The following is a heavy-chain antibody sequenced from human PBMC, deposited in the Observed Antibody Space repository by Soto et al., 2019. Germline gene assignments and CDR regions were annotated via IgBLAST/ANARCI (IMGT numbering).Heavy chain of an antibody. CDR1: GYTFTSYA. V-gene: IGHV1-3*01. Sequence: ASVKVSCKASGYTFTSYAMHWVRQAPGQRLEWMGWINAGNGNTKYSQKFQGRVTITRDTSASTAYMELSSLRSEDTAVYYCARENWIYVNYYGMDVWGQGTTVTVSS. CDR2: INAGNGNT. D-gene: IGHD1-7*01. CDR3: ARENWIYVNYYGMDV. J-gene: IGHJ6*02.